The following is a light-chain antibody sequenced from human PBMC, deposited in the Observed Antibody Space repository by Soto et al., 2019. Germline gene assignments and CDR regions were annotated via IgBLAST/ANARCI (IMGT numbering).Light chain of an antibody. CDR1: QSVSSN. Sequence: EIVMTQSPATLSVSPGERATFSCRASQSVSSNLAWYQQKPGQAPRLLIYGASTRATGIPARFSGSGSGTEFTLTISSLQSEDFAVYYCQQYNNWHTFGGGTKVEIK. CDR3: QQYNNWHT. V-gene: IGKV3D-15*01. J-gene: IGKJ4*01. CDR2: GAS.